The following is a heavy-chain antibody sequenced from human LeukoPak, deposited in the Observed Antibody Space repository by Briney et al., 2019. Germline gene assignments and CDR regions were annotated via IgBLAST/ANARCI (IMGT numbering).Heavy chain of an antibody. CDR3: ARDPAAGQL. D-gene: IGHD6-13*01. CDR1: GYTFISYA. J-gene: IGHJ4*02. V-gene: IGHV7-4-1*02. CDR2: INTYTGNP. Sequence: ASVKVSCKASGYTFISYAMNWVRQAPGQGLEWMGWINTYTGNPTYASGFTGRFVFSLDTSVTTAYLQISSLKAEDTAVYYCARDPAAGQLWGQGTLVTVSS.